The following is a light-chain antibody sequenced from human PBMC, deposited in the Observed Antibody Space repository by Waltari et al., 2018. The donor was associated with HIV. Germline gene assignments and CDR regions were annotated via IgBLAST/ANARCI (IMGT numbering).Light chain of an antibody. CDR1: NSNIGSNS. J-gene: IGLJ2*01. CDR3: AAWEDSRNGEVI. Sequence: QSVLTQPPSASGTPGQRVTISCSGRNSNIGSNSVNWYQQVPGTAPKLLIYSNTQRPSGVPDRFSGSKSGNSASLVISGLRSEDEADYYCAAWEDSRNGEVIFGGGTKLTVL. V-gene: IGLV1-44*01. CDR2: SNT.